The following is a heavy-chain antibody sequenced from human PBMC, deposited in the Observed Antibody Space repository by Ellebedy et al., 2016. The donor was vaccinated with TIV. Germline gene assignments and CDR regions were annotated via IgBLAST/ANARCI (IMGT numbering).Heavy chain of an antibody. V-gene: IGHV4-59*08. CDR1: GGSISSYY. J-gene: IGHJ4*02. Sequence: MPSETLSLTCTVSGGSISSYYWSWIRQPPGKGLEWIGYIYYSGSTNYNPSLKSRVTISVDTSKNQFSLKLSSVTAADTAVYYCARARPNYYDSSGFGYFDYWGQGTLVTVSS. D-gene: IGHD3-22*01. CDR2: IYYSGST. CDR3: ARARPNYYDSSGFGYFDY.